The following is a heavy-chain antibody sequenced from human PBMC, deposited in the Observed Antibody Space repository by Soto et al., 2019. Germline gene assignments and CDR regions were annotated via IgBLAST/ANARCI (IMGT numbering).Heavy chain of an antibody. CDR1: GFTFSSYS. CDR2: ISSSGSSTI. D-gene: IGHD1-26*01. V-gene: IGHV3-48*02. J-gene: IGHJ3*02. Sequence: GGSLRLSCAASGFTFSSYSMNWVRQAPGKGLEWVSYISSSGSSTIYDADSVKGRFTISRDNAKNSLYLQMNSLRDEDTAVYYCARDRDKYSGSQRAAFDIWGQGTMVTVSS. CDR3: ARDRDKYSGSQRAAFDI.